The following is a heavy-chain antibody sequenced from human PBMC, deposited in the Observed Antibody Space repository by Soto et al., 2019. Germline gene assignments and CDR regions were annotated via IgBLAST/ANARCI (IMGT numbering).Heavy chain of an antibody. J-gene: IGHJ4*02. Sequence: PGGSLRLSCVASGFNLSHPWMTWVRQAAGKGLEWVGRIKSKTDGGTADYAAPVKGRATISRDDSKNTVYLQMNSLKTEDTAVYYCAKSPKVISTSFDYWGQGSLVTVSS. CDR1: GFNLSHPW. CDR3: AKSPKVISTSFDY. D-gene: IGHD3-22*01. V-gene: IGHV3-15*01. CDR2: IKSKTDGGTA.